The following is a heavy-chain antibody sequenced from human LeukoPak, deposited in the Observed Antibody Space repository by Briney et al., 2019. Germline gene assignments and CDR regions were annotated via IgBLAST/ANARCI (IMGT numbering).Heavy chain of an antibody. D-gene: IGHD3-10*01. CDR1: GFTFSSYW. CDR2: IKNDGSEE. V-gene: IGHV3-7*01. J-gene: IGHJ4*02. Sequence: QTGGSLGLSCAASGFTFSSYWMRWVRQAPGKGLEGVANIKNDGSEEYYVDSVKGRFTISRDNAKNSLFLQMNSLTVEDTAVYYCARAIRGSAVDTGDRWGQGTLVTVSS. CDR3: ARAIRGSAVDTGDR.